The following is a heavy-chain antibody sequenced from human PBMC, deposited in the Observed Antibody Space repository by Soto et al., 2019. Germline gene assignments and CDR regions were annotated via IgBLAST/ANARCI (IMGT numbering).Heavy chain of an antibody. V-gene: IGHV4-34*01. CDR1: GGSFSSYY. Sequence: PSETLSLTCTVYGGSFSSYYWSWIRQPPGKGLEWIGEINHSGSTNYNPSLMSRVTLSVDTSKNQFSLKLSAVTAADTAVYYCASDDYSQTGDFVYWGQGALVTVSS. D-gene: IGHD4-4*01. CDR2: INHSGST. CDR3: ASDDYSQTGDFVY. J-gene: IGHJ4*02.